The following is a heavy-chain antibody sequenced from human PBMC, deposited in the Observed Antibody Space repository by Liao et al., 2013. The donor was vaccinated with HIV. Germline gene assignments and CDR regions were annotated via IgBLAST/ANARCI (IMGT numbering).Heavy chain of an antibody. CDR1: GGSFSGYY. CDR3: ARGFDTYYYDSSGYYY. J-gene: IGHJ4*02. CDR2: INHSGST. V-gene: IGHV4-34*01. Sequence: QVQLQQWGAGLLKPSETLSLTCAVYGGSFSGYYWSWIRQPPGKGLEWIGEINHSGSTIYNPSLKSRVTISVDTSKNQFSLKLSSVTAADTAMYYCARGFDTYYYDSSGYYYWGQGTLVTVSS. D-gene: IGHD3-22*01.